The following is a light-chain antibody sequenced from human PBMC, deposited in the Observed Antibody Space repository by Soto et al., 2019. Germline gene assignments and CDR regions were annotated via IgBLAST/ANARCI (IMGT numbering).Light chain of an antibody. CDR3: QQYDNLPIT. Sequence: DIQMTQSPSSLSASVGDRVTITCQASQAISNYLNWYQQKPGKAPKLLIYDASNLETGVPSRFSGSGSGTDFTFTISILQPEDIATYYCQQYDNLPITFGQGTRLEIK. V-gene: IGKV1-33*01. J-gene: IGKJ5*01. CDR1: QAISNY. CDR2: DAS.